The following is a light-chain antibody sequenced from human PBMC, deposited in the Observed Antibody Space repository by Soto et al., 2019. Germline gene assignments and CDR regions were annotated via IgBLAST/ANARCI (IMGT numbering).Light chain of an antibody. J-gene: IGLJ1*01. V-gene: IGLV2-23*02. Sequence: QSVLTQPASVSGSPGQSITISCTGTSSDVGSYNLVSWYQQHPGKAPKLMIYEVSKRPSGVSNRFSGSKSGNTASLTISGLRAEDEADYYCCSYAGSIYVFGNGTKVTVL. CDR3: CSYAGSIYV. CDR2: EVS. CDR1: SSDVGSYNL.